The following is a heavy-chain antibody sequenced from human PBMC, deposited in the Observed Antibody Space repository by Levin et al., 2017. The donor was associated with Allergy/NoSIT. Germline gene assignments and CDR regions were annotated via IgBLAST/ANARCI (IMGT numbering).Heavy chain of an antibody. Sequence: SETLSLTCTVSGGSISSGGYYWSWIRQHPGKGLEWIGYIYYSGSTYYNPSLKSRVTISVDTSKNQFSLKLSSVTAADTAVYYCARDSAGGEIVGATEGAFDIWGQGTMVTVSS. CDR1: GGSISSGGYY. D-gene: IGHD1-26*01. V-gene: IGHV4-31*03. CDR2: IYYSGST. J-gene: IGHJ3*02. CDR3: ARDSAGGEIVGATEGAFDI.